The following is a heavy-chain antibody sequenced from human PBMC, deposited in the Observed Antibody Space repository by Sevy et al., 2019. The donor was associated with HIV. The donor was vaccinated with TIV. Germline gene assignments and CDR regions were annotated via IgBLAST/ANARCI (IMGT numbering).Heavy chain of an antibody. Sequence: GGSLRLSCAASGFTLSDYYMTWIRQAPGKGLEWLSYISTSGSTISYADSVKGRFTISRDNAKNSLYLQMNSLRAEDTAVHYCARARGYSGYDWGNWFDPWGQGTLVTVSS. D-gene: IGHD5-12*01. CDR1: GFTLSDYY. V-gene: IGHV3-11*04. CDR2: ISTSGSTI. CDR3: ARARGYSGYDWGNWFDP. J-gene: IGHJ5*02.